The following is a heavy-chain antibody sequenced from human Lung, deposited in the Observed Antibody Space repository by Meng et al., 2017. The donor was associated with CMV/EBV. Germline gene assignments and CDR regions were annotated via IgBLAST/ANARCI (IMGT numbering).Heavy chain of an antibody. CDR2: FYYRGNS. CDR3: ARGSYLAVEG. CDR1: GGYIHCYY. V-gene: IGHV4-59*01. J-gene: IGHJ4*02. D-gene: IGHD2-21*01. Sequence: QVQVRETGPGLVTPSSSLPFTCTFPGGYIHCYYRSRVRQPPGQGLEWLGYFYYRGNSNYNPSLKRRVTISVDTAKILLSRNLTAVTAADAALYYCARGSYLAVEGWGLGTLVTVSS.